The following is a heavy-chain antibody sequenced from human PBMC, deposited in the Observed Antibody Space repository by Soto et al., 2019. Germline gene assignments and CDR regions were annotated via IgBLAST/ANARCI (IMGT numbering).Heavy chain of an antibody. Sequence: GGSLRLSCAASGFTFSSYAMSWVRQAPGKGLEWVSAISGSGGSTYYADSVKGRFTISRDNSKNTLYLQMNSLRAEDTAVYYCAVGGRYNYYYGMDVWGQGTTVTVSS. V-gene: IGHV3-23*01. CDR2: ISGSGGST. CDR3: AVGGRYNYYYGMDV. J-gene: IGHJ6*02. CDR1: GFTFSSYA. D-gene: IGHD1-20*01.